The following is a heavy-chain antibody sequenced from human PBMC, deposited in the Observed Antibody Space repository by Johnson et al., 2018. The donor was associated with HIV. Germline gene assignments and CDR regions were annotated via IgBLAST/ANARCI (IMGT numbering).Heavy chain of an antibody. V-gene: IGHV3-30*03. CDR1: GFTFSREN. Sequence: QVQLVESGGGVVQPGMSLRLSYADSGFTFSRENMHWVRQAPGKGLEWVSFIRYDGSNKYYADSVKGRFTISRDNSKNTLYLQMNSLSAEDTAVYYCARGGARSSGYYSAVDSWGQGTMVTVSS. CDR2: IRYDGSNK. J-gene: IGHJ3*02. CDR3: ARGGARSSGYYSAVDS. D-gene: IGHD3-22*01.